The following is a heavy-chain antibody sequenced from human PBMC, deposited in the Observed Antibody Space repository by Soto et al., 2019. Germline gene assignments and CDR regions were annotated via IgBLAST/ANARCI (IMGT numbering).Heavy chain of an antibody. J-gene: IGHJ5*01. V-gene: IGHV4-59*01. CDR1: GGSISSYY. CDR3: AISRNRAAGGKNNWFAS. Sequence: SETLSLTCTVSGGSISSYYWSWIRQPPGKGLEWIGYIYYSGSTNYNPSLKSRVTISVDTSKNQFSLKLSSVTAADTAVYYCAISRNRAAGGKNNWFASWGQGTLVTVSS. CDR2: IYYSGST. D-gene: IGHD6-13*01.